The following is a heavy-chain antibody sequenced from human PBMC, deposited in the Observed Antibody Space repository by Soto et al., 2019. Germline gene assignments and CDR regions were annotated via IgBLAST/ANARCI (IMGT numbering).Heavy chain of an antibody. Sequence: SERLSLTCTVSGGSISSYYWSWIRQPPGKGLEWIGYIYYSGSTNYNPSLKSRVTISVDRSKNQFSLKLSSVTAADTAVYYCARGLITGSHYSGGWYYFDSWGHGTQVTVSS. CDR2: IYYSGST. V-gene: IGHV4-59*12. J-gene: IGHJ4*01. CDR1: GGSISSYY. D-gene: IGHD6-19*01. CDR3: ARGLITGSHYSGGWYYFDS.